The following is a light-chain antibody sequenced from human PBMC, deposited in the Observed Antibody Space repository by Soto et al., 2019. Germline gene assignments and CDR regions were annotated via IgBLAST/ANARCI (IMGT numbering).Light chain of an antibody. V-gene: IGKV3-20*01. Sequence: EIVWTQSPGTLSLSPGERATLSCRASQSVSSSYLAWYQQKPGQAPRLLIYGASSRATGIPDRFSGSGSGTDFTLTISRLEPEEFAVYYCQQDGSSLFTFGPGTKGDIK. CDR2: GAS. CDR3: QQDGSSLFT. J-gene: IGKJ3*01. CDR1: QSVSSSY.